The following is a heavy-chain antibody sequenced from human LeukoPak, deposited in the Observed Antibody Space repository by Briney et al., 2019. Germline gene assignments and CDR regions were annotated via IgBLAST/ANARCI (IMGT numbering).Heavy chain of an antibody. CDR3: THYYDSSGYYGAFDI. D-gene: IGHD3-22*01. CDR1: GFTFSDSA. J-gene: IGHJ3*02. Sequence: PGGSLRLSCAASGFTFSDSAMHWVGQASGKGLEWVGRIRNKAKSYATAYAESVKGRFTISRDDSKNTAYLQMNSLKTEHTAVYYCTHYYDSSGYYGAFDIWGQGTMVTVSS. CDR2: IRNKAKSYAT. V-gene: IGHV3-73*01.